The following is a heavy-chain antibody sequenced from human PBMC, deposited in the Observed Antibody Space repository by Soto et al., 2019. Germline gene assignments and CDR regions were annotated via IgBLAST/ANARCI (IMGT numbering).Heavy chain of an antibody. D-gene: IGHD6-19*01. V-gene: IGHV1-18*04. CDR3: ARDWGHSSGWYYYYYGMDV. CDR1: GYTFTSYG. J-gene: IGHJ6*02. Sequence: QVQLVQSGAEVKKPGASVKVSCKASGYTFTSYGISWVRQAPGQGLEWMGWISAYNGNTNYAQKLQGRVTMTTDTSTSTAYMELRSLRSDDTAGYYCARDWGHSSGWYYYYYGMDVWGQGTTVTVSS. CDR2: ISAYNGNT.